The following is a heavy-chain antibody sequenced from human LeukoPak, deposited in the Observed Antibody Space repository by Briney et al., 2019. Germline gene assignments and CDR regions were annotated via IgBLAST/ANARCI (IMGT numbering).Heavy chain of an antibody. V-gene: IGHV3-7*01. CDR1: GFTFSSYW. Sequence: GGSLRLSCAASGFTFSSYWMSWVRQAPGKGLEWVANVKQDGSEKYYVDSVKGRFTISRDNAKNSLYLQMNSLRAEDTAVYYCARDPLPYYYDSSGYYYDYWGQGTLVTVSS. J-gene: IGHJ4*02. D-gene: IGHD3-22*01. CDR2: VKQDGSEK. CDR3: ARDPLPYYYDSSGYYYDY.